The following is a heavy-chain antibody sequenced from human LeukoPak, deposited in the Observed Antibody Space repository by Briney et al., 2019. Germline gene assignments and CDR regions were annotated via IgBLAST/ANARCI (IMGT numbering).Heavy chain of an antibody. J-gene: IGHJ3*02. D-gene: IGHD2-21*02. CDR3: AKGRVPGTVTATYDAFDI. CDR2: IWYDGSNK. Sequence: GGSLRLSCAASGFTFSSYGMHWVRQAPGKGLEWVAVIWYDGSNKYYADSVKGRFTISRDNSKNTLYLQMNSLRPEDTAVYYCAKGRVPGTVTATYDAFDIWGQGTMVTVSS. V-gene: IGHV3-30*02. CDR1: GFTFSSYG.